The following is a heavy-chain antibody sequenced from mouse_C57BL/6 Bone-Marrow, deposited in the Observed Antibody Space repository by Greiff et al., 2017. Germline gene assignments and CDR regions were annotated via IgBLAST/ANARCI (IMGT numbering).Heavy chain of an antibody. CDR3: ARRDGNYNYYAMDY. Sequence: VQLQQSGAELVRPGTSVKVSCKASGYAFTNYLIEWVKQRPGQGLEWIGVINPGSGGTNYNEKFKGKATLTADKSSSTAYMQLSSLTAEDSAVYVCARRDGNYNYYAMDYWGQGTSVTVSS. J-gene: IGHJ4*01. D-gene: IGHD2-1*01. V-gene: IGHV1-54*01. CDR2: INPGSGGT. CDR1: GYAFTNYL.